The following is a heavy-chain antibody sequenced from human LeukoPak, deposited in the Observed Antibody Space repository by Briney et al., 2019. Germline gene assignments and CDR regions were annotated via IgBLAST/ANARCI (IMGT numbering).Heavy chain of an antibody. V-gene: IGHV3-23*01. D-gene: IGHD3-9*01. J-gene: IGHJ4*02. CDR2: ISDNGLST. Sequence: GGSLRLSCAASGFTFSNYAISWVRQAPGKGLEWVSSISDNGLSTSYARSVKGRLTISRDDAKNTVYLQMNSLRAEDTAFYYCARNLTGYHQRLDYWGQGTLVTVSS. CDR1: GFTFSNYA. CDR3: ARNLTGYHQRLDY.